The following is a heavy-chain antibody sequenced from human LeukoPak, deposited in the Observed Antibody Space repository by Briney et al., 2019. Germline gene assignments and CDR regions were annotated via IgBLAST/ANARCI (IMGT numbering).Heavy chain of an antibody. J-gene: IGHJ4*02. CDR1: GYTFTGYY. CDR2: INPNSGGT. V-gene: IGHV1-2*02. Sequence: ASVKASCKASGYTFTGYYMHWVRQAPGQGLEWMGWINPNSGGTNYAQKFQGRVTMTRDTSISTAYMELSRLRSDDTAVYYCARDFMVGATSAYYFDYWGQGTLVTVSS. D-gene: IGHD1-26*01. CDR3: ARDFMVGATSAYYFDY.